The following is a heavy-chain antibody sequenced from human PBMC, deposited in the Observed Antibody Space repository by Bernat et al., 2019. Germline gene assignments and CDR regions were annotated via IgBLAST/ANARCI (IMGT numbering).Heavy chain of an antibody. V-gene: IGHV3-11*05. CDR3: ARANYYYYGMDV. CDR2: ISSSSSYT. CDR1: GFTFSDYY. Sequence: QVQLVESGGGLVKPGGSLRLSCAASGFTFSDYYMSWIRQAPGKGLEWVSYISSSSSYTNYADSVKVRFTISRDNAKNSLYLQMNSLRAEDTAVYYCARANYYYYGMDVWGQGTTVTVSS. J-gene: IGHJ6*02.